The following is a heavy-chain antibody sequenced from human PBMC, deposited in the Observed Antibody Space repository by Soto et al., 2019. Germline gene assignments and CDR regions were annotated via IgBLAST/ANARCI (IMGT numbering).Heavy chain of an antibody. V-gene: IGHV1-46*01. CDR2: VNPSGGHT. CDR3: ARGGHVVVVTAALDY. CDR1: GDTFTDYY. J-gene: IGHJ4*02. D-gene: IGHD2-21*02. Sequence: QVQLMQSGAEVKKPGASVKVSCKASGDTFTDYYIHWVRQAPGQGLEWMGTVNPSGGHTTYAQHFLGRVTMTRDTSTSTLYMELTSLTSEDTAVYYCARGGHVVVVTAALDYWGQGTLVTVPS.